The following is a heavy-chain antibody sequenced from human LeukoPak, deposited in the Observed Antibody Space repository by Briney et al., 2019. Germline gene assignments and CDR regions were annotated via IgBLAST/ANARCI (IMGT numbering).Heavy chain of an antibody. CDR3: ATPPLGITTRDAFDI. D-gene: IGHD3-3*01. V-gene: IGHV1-24*01. CDR2: FDPEDGET. CDR1: GYTLTELS. J-gene: IGHJ3*02. Sequence: ASVKVSCKVSGYTLTELSMHWVRQAPGKGLEWIGDFDPEDGETIYAQKFQGRVTMTEDTSTDTAYMELSSLRSEDTAVYYCATPPLGITTRDAFDIWGQGTMVTVSS.